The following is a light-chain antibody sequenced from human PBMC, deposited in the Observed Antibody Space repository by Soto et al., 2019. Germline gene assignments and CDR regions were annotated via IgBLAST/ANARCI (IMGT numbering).Light chain of an antibody. CDR2: GAS. J-gene: IGKJ1*01. CDR3: QQYHNACST. Sequence: IVMTQSPATLSVSPGGRASLSCRASQSVSNNLAWYQQKPGQAPRLLIYGASTRAAGIPGRFSGSGSGTEFTLIISSLQSDDFAVYCCQQYHNACSTFGQGTKVEI. V-gene: IGKV3-15*01. CDR1: QSVSNN.